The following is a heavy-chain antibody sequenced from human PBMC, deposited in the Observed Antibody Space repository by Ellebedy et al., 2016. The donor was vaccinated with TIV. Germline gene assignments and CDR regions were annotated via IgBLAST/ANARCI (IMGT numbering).Heavy chain of an antibody. CDR2: ISAYNGDI. CDR1: GYTFTSFG. D-gene: IGHD6-6*01. CDR3: ARVSVDVVIGYHYFYMDI. V-gene: IGHV1-18*01. Sequence: SVKVSCXASGYTFTSFGLSWVRQAPGQGLEWMGWISAYNGDINYARNFQGRVAMTTDTATSTVYVDLRSLRSDDTAVYYCARVSVDVVIGYHYFYMDIWGKGTTVTVSS. J-gene: IGHJ6*03.